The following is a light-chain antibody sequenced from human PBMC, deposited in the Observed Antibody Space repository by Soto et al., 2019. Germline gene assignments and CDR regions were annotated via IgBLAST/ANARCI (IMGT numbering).Light chain of an antibody. CDR1: SSDVGSYNL. J-gene: IGLJ2*01. V-gene: IGLV2-23*01. CDR3: CAFVRSNALL. CDR2: EDN. Sequence: QSVLTQPASVSGSPGQSIIISCTGTSSDVGSYNLVSWYQHHPGKAPKFIIYEDNKRPSGVSNRFSGSKSGNTASLTISGLQAEDEADYYCCAFVRSNALLFGGGTKVTVL.